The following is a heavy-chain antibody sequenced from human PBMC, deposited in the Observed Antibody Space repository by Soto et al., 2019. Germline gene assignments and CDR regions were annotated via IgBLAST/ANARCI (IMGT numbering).Heavy chain of an antibody. CDR3: AIVLGIVPIKPNYMDV. CDR1: GFTFSSYT. V-gene: IGHV3-21*01. CDR2: ISSRSTSI. D-gene: IGHD2-2*03. Sequence: EVQLVESGGGLVKPGGSLRLSCEASGFTFSSYTINWVRQAPRKGLEWVSSISSRSTSIYYADSVKGRFTISKDNAMNALFLQMDSLIAGDTAVYYCAIVLGIVPIKPNYMDVWGKGATVTVSS. J-gene: IGHJ6*03.